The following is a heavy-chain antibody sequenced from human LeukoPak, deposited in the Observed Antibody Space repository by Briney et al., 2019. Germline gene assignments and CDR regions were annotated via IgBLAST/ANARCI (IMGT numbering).Heavy chain of an antibody. CDR3: ARAHRLVLHYFDS. J-gene: IGHJ4*02. Sequence: SETLSLTCTVSGGSISSSSYYWGWIRQPPGKGLEWIGSIYYSGSTYYNPSLKSRVTISVDTSKNQFSLKLSSVTAADTAVYYCARAHRLVLHYFDSWGQGTPVTVSS. CDR1: GGSISSSSYY. CDR2: IYYSGST. D-gene: IGHD2-15*01. V-gene: IGHV4-39*07.